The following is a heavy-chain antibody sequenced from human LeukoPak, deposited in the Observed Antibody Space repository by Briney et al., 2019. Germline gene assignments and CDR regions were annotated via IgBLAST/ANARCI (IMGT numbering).Heavy chain of an antibody. D-gene: IGHD5-18*01. CDR3: ARVRVDTAMVAFDY. CDR2: INPNSGGT. CDR1: GYTFTGYY. Sequence: ASVTVSCKASGYTFTGYYMHWVRQAPGQGLEWMGRINPNSGGTNYAQRFQGRVTMTRDTSISAAYMELSRLRSDDTAVYYCARVRVDTAMVAFDYWGQGTLVTVSS. V-gene: IGHV1-2*06. J-gene: IGHJ4*02.